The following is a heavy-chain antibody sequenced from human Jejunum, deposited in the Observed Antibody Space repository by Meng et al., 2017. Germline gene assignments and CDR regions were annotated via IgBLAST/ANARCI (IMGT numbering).Heavy chain of an antibody. CDR3: ATWGY. V-gene: IGHV3-7*01. CDR2: IKQDGSEK. CDR1: GFPMNTYW. Sequence: GGSLRLSCEASGFPMNTYWMHWVRQAAGKGLEWVAKIKQDGSEKYYVDSVKGRFTISRDNAKSSVYLEMNTLRVEDTAIYYCATWGYWGQGAPVPVSS. J-gene: IGHJ4*02. D-gene: IGHD3-16*01.